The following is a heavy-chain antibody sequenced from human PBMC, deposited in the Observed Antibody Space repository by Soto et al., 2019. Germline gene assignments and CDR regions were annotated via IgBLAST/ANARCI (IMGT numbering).Heavy chain of an antibody. V-gene: IGHV1-8*01. D-gene: IGHD3-10*01. CDR1: GYSFTNND. CDR2: MNPGSGDT. J-gene: IGHJ5*02. Sequence: PSVKVSCKASGYSFTNNDVSWVRQATGQGLEWMGWMNPGSGDTGYAQKFQGRVTMTRDISIATAYMELSSLRSDDTAIYYCARMAMFGSLNWFDPWGQGTLVTVSS. CDR3: ARMAMFGSLNWFDP.